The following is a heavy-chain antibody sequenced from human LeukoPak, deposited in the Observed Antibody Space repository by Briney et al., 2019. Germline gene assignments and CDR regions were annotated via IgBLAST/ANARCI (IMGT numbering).Heavy chain of an antibody. CDR2: ISSSGSA. D-gene: IGHD1-1*01. CDR3: ATEPTRTPYYYMDV. Sequence: SETLSLTCTVSGGSISSYYWNWIRQPAGKGLEWIGRISSSGSANYNPSLKSRVTLPVDTSKNQLSLILNSVTAADTAVFYCATEPTRTPYYYMDVWGKGTTVIVSS. J-gene: IGHJ6*03. CDR1: GGSISSYY. V-gene: IGHV4-4*07.